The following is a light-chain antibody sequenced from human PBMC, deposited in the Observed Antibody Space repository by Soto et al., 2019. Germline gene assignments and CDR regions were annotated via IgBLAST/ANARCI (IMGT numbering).Light chain of an antibody. J-gene: IGKJ2*01. CDR1: QSVSSTY. CDR2: GAS. Sequence: EIVLTQSPGTLSLSPGERATLSCRASQSVSSTYLAWYQQKPGQAPRLLIYGASSRATGIPDRFSGSASGTDFTLTINRLEPEDFAIYYCQQYGDSRTFGQATTLEIK. CDR3: QQYGDSRT. V-gene: IGKV3-20*01.